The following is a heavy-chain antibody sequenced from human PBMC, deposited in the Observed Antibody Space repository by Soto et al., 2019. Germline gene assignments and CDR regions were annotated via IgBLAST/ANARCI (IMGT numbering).Heavy chain of an antibody. V-gene: IGHV1-46*01. Sequence: ASVKVSCKTSGFTFTTYYIHWVRQAPGQGLEWMRMSDPSGGSTTYAQKFQGRTTVTSDMSTSTVYMELSSLRSEVTAVYYCASVPYDSTGYYAFWGQGTLVTVSS. CDR3: ASVPYDSTGYYAF. D-gene: IGHD3-22*01. CDR1: GFTFTTYY. J-gene: IGHJ4*02. CDR2: SDPSGGST.